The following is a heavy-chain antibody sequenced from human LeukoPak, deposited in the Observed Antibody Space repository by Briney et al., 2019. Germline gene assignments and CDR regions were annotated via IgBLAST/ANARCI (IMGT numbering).Heavy chain of an antibody. CDR3: VRGGYGPDY. J-gene: IGHJ4*02. CDR1: RFTLSTHW. V-gene: IGHV3-7*03. Sequence: GGALRLSRAASRFTLSTHWISAVRDAPGPRLECVANIKQEGSVKNYVDTVKGRFNISRDNAKNSLYLQMNSLRADDTAMYYCVRGGYGPDYWGQGTLVTVSS. D-gene: IGHD5-12*01. CDR2: IKQEGSVK.